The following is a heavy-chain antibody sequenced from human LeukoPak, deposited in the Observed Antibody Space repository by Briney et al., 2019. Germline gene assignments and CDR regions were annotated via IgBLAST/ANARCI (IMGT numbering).Heavy chain of an antibody. CDR3: AKSQDGGRLFHFDY. CDR2: ISSSSSTI. V-gene: IGHV3-48*02. CDR1: EFTFSSYS. D-gene: IGHD1-26*01. Sequence: GGSLRLSCAASEFTFSSYSMNWVRQAPGKGLEWVSYISSSSSTIYYAGSVKGRFTISRDNAKNSLYLQMNSLRDEDTAVYFCAKSQDGGRLFHFDYWGQGTLVTVSS. J-gene: IGHJ4*02.